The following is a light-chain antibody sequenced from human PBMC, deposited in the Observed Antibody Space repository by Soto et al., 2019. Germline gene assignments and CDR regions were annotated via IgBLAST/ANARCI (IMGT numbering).Light chain of an antibody. V-gene: IGKV1-9*01. Sequence: IQLTQPPSSLSASVGDRVTITCRASQGIRSYLTWYQQKPGKAPKVLIYAASTLQTGVPSRFSGSGSGTDFTLTISSLQPEDFATYYCQQLNSYPITFGQGTRLEIK. J-gene: IGKJ5*01. CDR2: AAS. CDR1: QGIRSY. CDR3: QQLNSYPIT.